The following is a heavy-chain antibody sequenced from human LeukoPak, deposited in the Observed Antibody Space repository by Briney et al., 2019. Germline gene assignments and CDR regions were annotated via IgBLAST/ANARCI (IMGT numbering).Heavy chain of an antibody. CDR2: VFGSGST. CDR1: GGSISGNF. D-gene: IGHD4-11*01. Sequence: PSETQSLTCTVSGGSISGNFWSWVRQPAGKGLEWIGRVFGSGSTNYNLSFKSRVTMSVDTSKNQVSLKLSSVTAADTAVYYCARAPLEYSYRLFDYWGQGTLVTVSS. CDR3: ARAPLEYSYRLFDY. V-gene: IGHV4-4*07. J-gene: IGHJ4*02.